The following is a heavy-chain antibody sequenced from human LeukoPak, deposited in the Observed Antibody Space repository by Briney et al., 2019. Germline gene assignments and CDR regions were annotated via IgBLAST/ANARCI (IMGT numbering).Heavy chain of an antibody. V-gene: IGHV3-7*01. CDR2: IKPDGSET. D-gene: IGHD6-19*01. J-gene: IGHJ5*01. CDR3: ATAVSVAGDS. CDR1: GFIFSTNW. Sequence: GSLRLSCAASGFIFSTNWMSWFRQAPGKGLEWVAHIKPDGSETYYSDSMKGRLTISRDNAKNSLYLQMYSLRADDTAVYYCATAVSVAGDSWGQGTLVTVSS.